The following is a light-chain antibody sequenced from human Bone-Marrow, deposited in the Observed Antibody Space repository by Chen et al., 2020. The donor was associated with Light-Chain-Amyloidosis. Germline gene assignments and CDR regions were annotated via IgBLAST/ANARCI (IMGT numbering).Light chain of an antibody. CDR3: QVWDRSSDRPV. J-gene: IGLJ3*02. V-gene: IGLV3-21*02. CDR1: NIGSTS. CDR2: DDS. Sequence: SYVLTPPSSVSGAPGQTATYACGGKNIGSTSVHGYQQTPGQAPLLVVYDDSDRPSGIPERLSGSNSGNTATLTISRVEAGDEADYSCQVWDRSSDRPVFGGGTKLTVL.